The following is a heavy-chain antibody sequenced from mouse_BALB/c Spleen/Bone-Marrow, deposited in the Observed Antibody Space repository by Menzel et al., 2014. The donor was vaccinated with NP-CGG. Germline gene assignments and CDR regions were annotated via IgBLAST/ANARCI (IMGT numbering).Heavy chain of an antibody. J-gene: IGHJ2*01. CDR2: IRNKANGYTT. V-gene: IGHV7-3*02. CDR3: ARDIGGITLDY. Sequence: EVKLVDSGGGLVQPGGSLRLSCATSGFTFTDYYMNWVRQPPGKALGWLGFIRNKANGYTTEFSASVKGRFTISRDNSQSILYLQMNTLRAEDSATYYCARDIGGITLDYWGQGTTLTVSS. D-gene: IGHD1-1*01. CDR1: GFTFTDYY.